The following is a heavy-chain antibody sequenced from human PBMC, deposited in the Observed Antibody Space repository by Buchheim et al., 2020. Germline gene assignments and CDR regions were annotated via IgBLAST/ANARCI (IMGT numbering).Heavy chain of an antibody. V-gene: IGHV3-30*18. CDR3: AKEAFSTTVTTGVQWFDP. D-gene: IGHD4-17*01. CDR2: ISYDGSNK. J-gene: IGHJ5*02. CDR1: GFTFSSYG. Sequence: QVQLVESGGGVVQPGRSLRLSCAASGFTFSSYGMHWVRQAPGKGLEWVAVISYDGSNKYYADSVKGRFTISRDNSKNTLYLQMNSLRAEDTAVYYCAKEAFSTTVTTGVQWFDPWGQGTL.